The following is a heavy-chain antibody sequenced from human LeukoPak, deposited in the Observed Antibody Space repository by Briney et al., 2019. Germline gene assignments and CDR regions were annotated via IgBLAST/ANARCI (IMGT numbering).Heavy chain of an antibody. CDR3: ARSSYSSSSSV. D-gene: IGHD6-6*01. J-gene: IGHJ3*01. CDR2: INSDGSEG. CDR1: GFTFSGFW. V-gene: IGHV3-7*03. Sequence: GGSLRLSCAVFGFTFSGFWMSWSRQAPGKGLEWVASINSDGSEGYYADVVKGRFTISRDNAKDSLYLQINSLRAEDTAVYYCARSSYSSSSSVWGQGTMVTVSS.